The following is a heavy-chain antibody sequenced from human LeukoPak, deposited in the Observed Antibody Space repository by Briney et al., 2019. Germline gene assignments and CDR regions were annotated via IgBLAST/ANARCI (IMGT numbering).Heavy chain of an antibody. CDR1: GGSFSGYY. D-gene: IGHD2-15*01. J-gene: IGHJ5*02. Sequence: SETLSLTCAVYGGSFSGYYWSRIRQPPGKGLEWIGEINHSGSTNYNPSLKSRVTISVDTSKNQFSLKLSSVTAADTAVYYCASTSCSGGSCYRGGWFDPWGQGTLVTVSS. V-gene: IGHV4-34*01. CDR2: INHSGST. CDR3: ASTSCSGGSCYRGGWFDP.